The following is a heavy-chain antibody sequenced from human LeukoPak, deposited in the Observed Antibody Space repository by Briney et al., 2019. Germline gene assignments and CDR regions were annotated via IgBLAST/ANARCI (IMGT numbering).Heavy chain of an antibody. CDR1: GCSISRND. CDR2: IFYDGST. V-gene: IGHV4-39*02. Sequence: KPSETLSLTCSVSGCSISRNDCGWIRQPPGKGLDWIGTIFYDGSTYYNPSLKSRVTVFEDTSNNHLSLMLTSVTAADTAVYYCARLRHYESSGKDYFDYWGQGTLVTVSS. CDR3: ARLRHYESSGKDYFDY. J-gene: IGHJ4*02. D-gene: IGHD3-22*01.